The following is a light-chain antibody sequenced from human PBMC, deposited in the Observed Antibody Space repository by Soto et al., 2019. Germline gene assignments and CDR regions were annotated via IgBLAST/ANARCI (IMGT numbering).Light chain of an antibody. CDR3: AAWDDSLNGYV. J-gene: IGLJ1*01. CDR2: SNN. CDR1: SSNIGSNT. Sequence: QSVLTQPPSASGTPGQRVTISCSGSSSNIGSNTVNWYQQLPGTAPKLLIYSNNQRPLGVPDRFSGSKSGTSASLAISGLQSEDEADYYCAAWDDSLNGYVFGTGTKHTVL. V-gene: IGLV1-44*01.